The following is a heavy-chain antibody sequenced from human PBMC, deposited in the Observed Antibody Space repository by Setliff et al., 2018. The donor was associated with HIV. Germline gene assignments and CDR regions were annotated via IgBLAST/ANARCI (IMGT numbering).Heavy chain of an antibody. D-gene: IGHD5-12*01. V-gene: IGHV3-7*05. CDR1: EFTFSTYW. CDR2: IQQHGSEK. CDR3: ARAPRGYSGYGQFDY. Sequence: QPGGSLRLSCAASEFTFSTYWMTWVRQAPGKGLEWVANIQQHGSEKYYVDSVKGRFTISRDNAKNSLYLQMNSLRAGDTAVYYCARAPRGYSGYGQFDYWGQGTLVTVTS. J-gene: IGHJ4*02.